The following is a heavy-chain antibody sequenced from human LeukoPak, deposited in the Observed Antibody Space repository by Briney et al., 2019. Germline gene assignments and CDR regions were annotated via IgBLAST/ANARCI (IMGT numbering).Heavy chain of an antibody. CDR1: GGSISSSSYY. CDR2: IYYSGST. CDR3: ARHGLPPETVRTNCYGPQCGMDV. J-gene: IGHJ6*02. Sequence: PSETLSLTCTVSGGSISSSSYYWGWIRQPPGKGLEWIRSIYYSGSTNYNPSLRSRVTISVDTSKNQFSLKLSSVTAADTAVFYCARHGLPPETVRTNCYGPQCGMDVWGQGTTVTVSS. D-gene: IGHD2-2*01. V-gene: IGHV4-39*01.